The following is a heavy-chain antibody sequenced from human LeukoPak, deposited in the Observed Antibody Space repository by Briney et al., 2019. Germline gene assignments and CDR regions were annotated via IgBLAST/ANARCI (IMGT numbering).Heavy chain of an antibody. CDR1: GYTFTSHC. Sequence: ASVKVSFKASGYTFTSHCIHWVRQAPGQGLEWMGLIHPSDGVTTYAQNFQGRVTVTRDTSTSTVYMELSSLRSEDTAVYYCARDNIGSSGWTGLGYWGQGTLVTVSS. J-gene: IGHJ4*02. D-gene: IGHD6-19*01. CDR2: IHPSDGVT. CDR3: ARDNIGSSGWTGLGY. V-gene: IGHV1-46*01.